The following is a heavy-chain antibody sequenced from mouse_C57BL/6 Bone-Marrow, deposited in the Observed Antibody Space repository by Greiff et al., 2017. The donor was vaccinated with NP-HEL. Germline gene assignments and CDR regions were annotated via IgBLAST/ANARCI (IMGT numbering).Heavy chain of an antibody. CDR1: GYTFTSYW. J-gene: IGHJ2*01. CDR3: ARSGLGYFDY. Sequence: QVQLQQPGAELVRPGTSVKLSCKASGYTFTSYWMHWVKRRPGQGLEWIGVIDPSDSYTNYNQKFKGKATLTVDTSSSTAYMQLSSLTSEDSAVYYCARSGLGYFDYWGQGTTLTVSS. V-gene: IGHV1-59*01. CDR2: IDPSDSYT. D-gene: IGHD4-1*01.